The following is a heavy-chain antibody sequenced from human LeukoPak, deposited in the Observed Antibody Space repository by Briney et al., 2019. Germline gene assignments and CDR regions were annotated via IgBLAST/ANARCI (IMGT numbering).Heavy chain of an antibody. CDR3: ARAVEMATIYWFDP. Sequence: ASVKVSCKASGYTFTSYGISWVRQAPGQGLEWMGWISAYNGNTNYAQKLQGRVTMTTDTSTSTAYMELRSLRSDDTAVYYCARAVEMATIYWFDPWGQGTLVTVSS. D-gene: IGHD5-24*01. CDR1: GYTFTSYG. J-gene: IGHJ5*02. CDR2: ISAYNGNT. V-gene: IGHV1-18*01.